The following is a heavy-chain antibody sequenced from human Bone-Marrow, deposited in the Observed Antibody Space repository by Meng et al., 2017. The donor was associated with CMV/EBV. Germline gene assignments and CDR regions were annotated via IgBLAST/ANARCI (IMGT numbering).Heavy chain of an antibody. J-gene: IGHJ1*01. CDR1: GYTFTGYY. CDR2: INPNSGGT. V-gene: IGHV1-2*02. Sequence: ASVKVSCKASGYTFTGYYMHWVRQAPGQGLGWMGWINPNSGGTNYAQKFQGRVTVTRDTSISPAYMELSRLRSDDTAVYYFARGGRPTGGYFQHWGQGTLVTVSS. D-gene: IGHD7-27*01. CDR3: ARGGRPTGGYFQH.